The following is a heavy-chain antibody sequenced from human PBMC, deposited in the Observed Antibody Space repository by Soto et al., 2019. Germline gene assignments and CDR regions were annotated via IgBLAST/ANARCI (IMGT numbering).Heavy chain of an antibody. CDR2: VNHSGTT. CDR3: ARGIGYCSRINCYSSRRLRFDS. V-gene: IGHV4-34*01. Sequence: QVQLQQWGAGLLKPSETLSLTCAVYGGSFSGYYWTWIRQSPEKGLEWIGEVNHSGTTYYNPSLKTRVTLSVHTPKNQFSLKMRSVNAADTAVYYCARGIGYCSRINCYSSRRLRFDSWGQGTLVTVSS. D-gene: IGHD2-2*01. CDR1: GGSFSGYY. J-gene: IGHJ4*02.